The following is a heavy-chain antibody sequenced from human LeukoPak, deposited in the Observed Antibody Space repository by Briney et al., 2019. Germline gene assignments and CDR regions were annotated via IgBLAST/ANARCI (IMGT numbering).Heavy chain of an antibody. J-gene: IGHJ6*03. Sequence: SGTLSLTCAVYGGSFSGYYWSWIRQPPGKGLEWIGEINHSGSTNYNPSLKSRVTISVDTSKNQFSLKLSSVTAADTAVYYCARGRPNYYYYYMDVWGKGTTVTVSS. CDR3: ARGRPNYYYYYMDV. CDR2: INHSGST. V-gene: IGHV4-34*01. CDR1: GGSFSGYY.